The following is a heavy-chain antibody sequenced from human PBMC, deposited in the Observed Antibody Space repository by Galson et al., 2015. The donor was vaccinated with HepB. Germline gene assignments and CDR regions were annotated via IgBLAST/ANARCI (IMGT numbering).Heavy chain of an antibody. Sequence: SLRLSCAASGFTFSSYGMHWVRQAPGKGLEWVAVIWYDGNNKYYADSVKGRFTISRDNSKNMLYLQMNSLRAEDTAVYYCARARYCSSTSCYTLDYWGQGTLVTVSS. CDR2: IWYDGNNK. D-gene: IGHD2-2*02. CDR3: ARARYCSSTSCYTLDY. CDR1: GFTFSSYG. J-gene: IGHJ4*02. V-gene: IGHV3-33*01.